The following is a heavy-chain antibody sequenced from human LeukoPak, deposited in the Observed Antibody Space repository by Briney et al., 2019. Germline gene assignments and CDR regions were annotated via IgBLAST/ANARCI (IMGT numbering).Heavy chain of an antibody. Sequence: SETLSLTCTVSGGSISSYYWSWIRQPPGKGLEWIGYIYYSGSTNYNPYLKSRVTISVDTSKNRFSLKLSSVTAADTAVYYCARRGTEGPRYPDYYYYYGMDVWGQGTTVTVSS. CDR3: ARRGTEGPRYPDYYYYYGMDV. D-gene: IGHD3-16*01. V-gene: IGHV4-59*08. CDR2: IYYSGST. J-gene: IGHJ6*02. CDR1: GGSISSYY.